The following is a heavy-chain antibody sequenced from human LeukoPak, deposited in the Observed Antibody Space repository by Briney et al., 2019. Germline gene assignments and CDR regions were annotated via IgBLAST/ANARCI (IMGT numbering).Heavy chain of an antibody. CDR1: GYTFTSYD. J-gene: IGHJ4*02. Sequence: ASVKVSCKASGYTFTSYDINWVRQATGQGLEWMGWMNPNSGNTGYAQKFQGRVTMTRNTSISTAYMELSSLRSEDTAVYYCARRGRSYGDYDGGDFDYWGQGTLVTVSS. D-gene: IGHD4-17*01. V-gene: IGHV1-8*01. CDR3: ARRGRSYGDYDGGDFDY. CDR2: MNPNSGNT.